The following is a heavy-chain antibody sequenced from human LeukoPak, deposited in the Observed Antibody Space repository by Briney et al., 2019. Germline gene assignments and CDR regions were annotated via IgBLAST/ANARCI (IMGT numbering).Heavy chain of an antibody. J-gene: IGHJ4*02. CDR1: GGSISSYY. CDR3: ARSGGYDRPFDY. V-gene: IGHV4-59*01. D-gene: IGHD5-12*01. CDR2: IYYSGST. Sequence: PSETLSLTCTVSGGSISSYYWSRIRQPPGKGLEWIGYIYYSGSTNYNPSLKSRVTISVDTSKNQFSLKLSSVTAADTAVYYCARSGGYDRPFDYWGQGTLVTVSS.